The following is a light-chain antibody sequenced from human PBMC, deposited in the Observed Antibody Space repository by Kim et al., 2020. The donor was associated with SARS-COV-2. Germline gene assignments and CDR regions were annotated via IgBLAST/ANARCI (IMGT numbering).Light chain of an antibody. CDR3: LPWDRDTHNYV. Sequence: SYELTQPPSVSVSPGQTASITCSGYKLGDKYVSWYQKKPGQSPVVVIYQDDKRPSGIPERFSGSNSGNTATLTISGTQAMDEADYYCLPWDRDTHNYVFG. J-gene: IGLJ1*01. CDR2: QDD. CDR1: KLGDKY. V-gene: IGLV3-1*01.